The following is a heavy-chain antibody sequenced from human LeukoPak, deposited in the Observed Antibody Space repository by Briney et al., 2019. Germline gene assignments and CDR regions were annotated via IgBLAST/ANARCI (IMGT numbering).Heavy chain of an antibody. CDR2: IIPIFGTA. V-gene: IGHV1-69*05. J-gene: IGHJ4*02. D-gene: IGHD5-24*01. CDR3: ARDRDGCFDY. CDR1: GGTFSSYA. Sequence: SVKVSCKASGGTFSSYAIGWVRQAPGQGLEWMGRIIPIFGTANYAQKFQGRVTITTDESTSTAYMELSSLRSEDTAVYYCARDRDGCFDYWGQGTLVTVSS.